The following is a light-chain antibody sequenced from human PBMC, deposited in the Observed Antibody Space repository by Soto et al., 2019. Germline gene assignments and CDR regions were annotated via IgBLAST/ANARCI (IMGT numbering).Light chain of an antibody. J-gene: IGLJ1*01. V-gene: IGLV2-14*01. CDR2: EVS. CDR3: NSFTSSSTFV. Sequence: QSALTQPASVSGSPGQSITISCTGTSSDVGAYNYVSWYQQHPGKAPKLMIYEVSNRPSGVPNRFSGSKSGNTASLTISGLQAEDEADYYCNSFTSSSTFVFGTGTKVTVL. CDR1: SSDVGAYNY.